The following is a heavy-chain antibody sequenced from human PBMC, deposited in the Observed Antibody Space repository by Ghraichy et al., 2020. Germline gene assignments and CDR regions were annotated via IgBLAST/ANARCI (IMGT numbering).Heavy chain of an antibody. D-gene: IGHD6-13*01. CDR1: GGSFSGYY. V-gene: IGHV4-34*01. Sequence: SETLSLTCAVYGGSFSGYYWSWIRQPPGKGLEWIGEINHSGSTNYNPSLKSRVTISVDTSKNQFSLKLSSVTAADTAVYYCARTNPGIAAAGTRGALGYWGQGTLVTVSS. J-gene: IGHJ4*02. CDR3: ARTNPGIAAAGTRGALGY. CDR2: INHSGST.